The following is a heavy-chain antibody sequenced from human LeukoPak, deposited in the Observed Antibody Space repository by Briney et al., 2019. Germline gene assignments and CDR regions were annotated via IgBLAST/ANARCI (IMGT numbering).Heavy chain of an antibody. CDR3: ARVVVRGAFDI. D-gene: IGHD2-2*01. V-gene: IGHV3-30*04. CDR2: ISYDGSNK. Sequence: GGSLRLSCAASGFTFSSYAMHWVRQAPGKGLEWVAVISYDGSNKYYADSVKGRFTISRDNSKNTLYLQMNSLRAEDTAVYYCARVVVRGAFDIWGQGTMVTVSS. CDR1: GFTFSSYA. J-gene: IGHJ3*02.